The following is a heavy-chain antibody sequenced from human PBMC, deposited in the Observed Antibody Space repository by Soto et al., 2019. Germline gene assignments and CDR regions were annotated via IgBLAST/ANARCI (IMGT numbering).Heavy chain of an antibody. Sequence: QVQLVQSGAEVKKPGSSVKVSCKASGGTFSSYAISWVRQAPGQGLEWMGWIIPIFGTANYAQKFQGRVTITADKSTRTAYMELSSLRSEDTAVYYCATGSGSKELNYFGYWGQGTLVTVSS. J-gene: IGHJ4*02. V-gene: IGHV1-69*06. CDR2: IIPIFGTA. CDR3: ATGSGSKELNYFGY. CDR1: GGTFSSYA. D-gene: IGHD3-10*01.